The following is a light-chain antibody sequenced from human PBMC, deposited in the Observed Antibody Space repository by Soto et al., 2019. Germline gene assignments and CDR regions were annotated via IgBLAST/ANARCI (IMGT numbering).Light chain of an antibody. CDR3: CSYAASYTPLYV. Sequence: QSALTQPRSVSGSPGQSVTISCTGTSSDVGGYNSVSWYQQHPGKAPKLMISDVSKRPSGVPDRFSGSKSGNTASLTISGLQAEDEADYYCCSYAASYTPLYVFGTGTKVTVL. CDR2: DVS. CDR1: SSDVGGYNS. J-gene: IGLJ1*01. V-gene: IGLV2-11*01.